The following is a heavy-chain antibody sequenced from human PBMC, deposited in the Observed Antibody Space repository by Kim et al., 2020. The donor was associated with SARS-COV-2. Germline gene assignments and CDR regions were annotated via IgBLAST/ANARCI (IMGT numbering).Heavy chain of an antibody. CDR1: GFNFNAYG. CDR2: ISYDSTNK. CDR3: AKDAFGHSGYLYYFDY. V-gene: IGHV3-30*18. J-gene: IGHJ4*02. D-gene: IGHD5-12*01. Sequence: GGSLRLSCVASGFNFNAYGMHWVRQAPGKGLEWVAGISYDSTNKFYGDPVRGRFTIARDNSKSTLYLQINSLRPEDTAVYFCAKDAFGHSGYLYYFDYWGQGTLITVSS.